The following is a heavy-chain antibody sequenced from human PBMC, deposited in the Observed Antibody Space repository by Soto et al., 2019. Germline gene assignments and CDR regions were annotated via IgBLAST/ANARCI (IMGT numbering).Heavy chain of an antibody. CDR1: GFTFSTYG. CDR3: ASQYSSGWYPPAYYYYGMDV. Sequence: GGSLRLSCVASGFTFSTYGMHWVRQAPGKGLEWVAVISYDGGNKYYEDSVKGRFTISRDNPKNTLYLQMNSLRAEDTAVYYCASQYSSGWYPPAYYYYGMDVWGQGTTVTVSS. D-gene: IGHD6-19*01. CDR2: ISYDGGNK. J-gene: IGHJ6*02. V-gene: IGHV3-33*08.